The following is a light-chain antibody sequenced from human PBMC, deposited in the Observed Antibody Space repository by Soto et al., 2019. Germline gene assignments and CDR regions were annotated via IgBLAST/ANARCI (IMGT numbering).Light chain of an antibody. V-gene: IGKV1-5*03. J-gene: IGKJ1*01. CDR2: EAS. CDR3: QQYNGT. CDR1: QPISNW. Sequence: DIQMTQSPSTLSASVGDRVAITCRASQPISNWLAWYQQRPGKAPKLLFYEASTLETGVPPRFSGSASGTEFTLTIRILQPDDYATYYCQQYNGTFGQGTKVEI.